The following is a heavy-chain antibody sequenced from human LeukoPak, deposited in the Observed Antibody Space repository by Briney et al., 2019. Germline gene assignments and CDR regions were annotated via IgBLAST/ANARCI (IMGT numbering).Heavy chain of an antibody. CDR2: ISGGGSST. J-gene: IGHJ4*02. Sequence: GGSLRLSCAASGFTFSSYPMYWLRQAPGKGLEWISVISGGGSSTYYADSVRGRFPISRDNSKNTLFLQMNSLRAEDTAVYYCAKGGATTTRYEYFDYWGQGILVTVSS. CDR3: AKGGATTTRYEYFDY. D-gene: IGHD1-1*01. V-gene: IGHV3-23*01. CDR1: GFTFSSYP.